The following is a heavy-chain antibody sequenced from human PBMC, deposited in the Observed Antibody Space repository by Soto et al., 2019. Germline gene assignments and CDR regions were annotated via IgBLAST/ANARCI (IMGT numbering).Heavy chain of an antibody. CDR1: GGTFSSYA. D-gene: IGHD6-13*01. CDR2: IIPIFGTA. Sequence: SVKVSCKASGGTFSSYAISWVRRAPGQGLEWMGGIIPIFGTANYAQKFQGRVTITADESTSTAYMELSSLRSEDTAVYYCARGLSIAAAGTFDYWGQGTLVTVSS. V-gene: IGHV1-69*13. J-gene: IGHJ4*02. CDR3: ARGLSIAAAGTFDY.